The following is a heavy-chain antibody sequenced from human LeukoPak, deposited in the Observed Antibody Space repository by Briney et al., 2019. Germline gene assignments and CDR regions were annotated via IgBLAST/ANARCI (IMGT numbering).Heavy chain of an antibody. CDR1: GFTFSGYS. CDR3: ARDQVPYSGSSQYYFDY. J-gene: IGHJ4*02. D-gene: IGHD1-26*01. CDR2: ISSSSSTI. Sequence: PGGSLRLSCAASGFTFSGYSMNWVRQAPGKGLEWVSYISSSSSTIYYADSVKGRFTISRDNAKNSLYLQMNSLRAEDTAVYYCARDQVPYSGSSQYYFDYWGQGTLVTVSS. V-gene: IGHV3-48*01.